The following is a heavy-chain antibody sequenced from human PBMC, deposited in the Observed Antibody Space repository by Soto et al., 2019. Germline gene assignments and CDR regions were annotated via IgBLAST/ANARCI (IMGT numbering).Heavy chain of an antibody. V-gene: IGHV3-30*18. J-gene: IGHJ4*02. CDR1: GFTFSSYG. CDR2: ISYDGSNK. CDR3: AKERGLEGYFDY. Sequence: QVQLVESGGGVVQPGRSLRLSCAASGFTFSSYGMHWVRQAPGKGLEWVAVISYDGSNKYYADSVKGRFTISRDNSKNTLYLQMNSLRAEDTAVYYSAKERGLEGYFDYWGQGTLVTVSS. D-gene: IGHD1-1*01.